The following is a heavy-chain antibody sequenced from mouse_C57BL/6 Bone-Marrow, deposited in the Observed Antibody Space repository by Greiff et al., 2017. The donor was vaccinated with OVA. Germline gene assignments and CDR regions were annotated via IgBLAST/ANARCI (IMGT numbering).Heavy chain of an antibody. D-gene: IGHD2-4*01. CDR2: ISSGSSTL. V-gene: IGHV5-17*01. CDR1: GFTFSDYG. J-gene: IGHJ2*01. Sequence: EVQRVESGGGLVKPGGSLKLSCAASGFTFSDYGMHWVRQAPEKGLEWVAYISSGSSTLYYADTVKGRFTISRDNAKNTLFLQMTSLRSEDTAMYYCARGDYDDRYYFDYWGQGTTLTVSS. CDR3: ARGDYDDRYYFDY.